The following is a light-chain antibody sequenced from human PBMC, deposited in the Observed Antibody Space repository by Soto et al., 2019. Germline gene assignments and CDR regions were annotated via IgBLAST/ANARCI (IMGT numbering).Light chain of an antibody. J-gene: IGLJ1*01. CDR2: EVS. CDR1: SSDVGGYNF. CDR3: SSYTSNSTPYV. Sequence: QSALTQPASVSGSPGQSITISCTGTSSDVGGYNFVSWYQQHPDKAPQLMVYEVSNRPSGVSNRFSGSKSGNTASLTISGLQAEDEADYYCSSYTSNSTPYVFGTGTKLTVL. V-gene: IGLV2-14*01.